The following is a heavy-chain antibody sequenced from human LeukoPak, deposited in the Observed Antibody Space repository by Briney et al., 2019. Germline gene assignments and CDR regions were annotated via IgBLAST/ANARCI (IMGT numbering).Heavy chain of an antibody. CDR3: ARHPPNENDIDAFDI. CDR1: GGSISSYY. Sequence: SETLSLTCTVSGGSISSYYWSWIRQPPGKGLEWIGYIYTSGSTNYNPSLKSRVTISVDTSKNQFSLKLSSVTAADTAAYYCARHPPNENDIDAFDIWGQGTMVTVSS. J-gene: IGHJ3*02. V-gene: IGHV4-4*09. D-gene: IGHD1-1*01. CDR2: IYTSGST.